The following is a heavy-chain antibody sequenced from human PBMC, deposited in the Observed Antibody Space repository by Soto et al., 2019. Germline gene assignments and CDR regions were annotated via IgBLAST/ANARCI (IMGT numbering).Heavy chain of an antibody. V-gene: IGHV4-31*11. CDR3: ARFAKEENPKVGSWYYFDY. J-gene: IGHJ4*02. CDR1: GGYISSGGYF. D-gene: IGHD2-21*01. Sequence: PSETLSLTCAVSGGYISSGGYFWSWIRQNPGKGLEWIGNIYYSGRTYYSPSLKSRVTISVDTSKNQFSLKLSSVTAADTAVYYCARFAKEENPKVGSWYYFDYWGQGTRVTVS. CDR2: IYYSGRT.